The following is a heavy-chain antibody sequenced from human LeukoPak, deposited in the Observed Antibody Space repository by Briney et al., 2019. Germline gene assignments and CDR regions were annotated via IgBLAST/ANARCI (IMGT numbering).Heavy chain of an antibody. CDR2: ISRGGSTK. D-gene: IGHD2-15*01. CDR1: GFTFSRYS. V-gene: IGHV3-48*04. CDR3: ARVLRYRSGGNCYSGGLGYMDV. J-gene: IGHJ6*03. Sequence: GGSLRLSCAASGFTFSRYSMNWVRQAPGKGLEWVSSISRGGSTKYYADSVKGRFTISRDNAKNSLFLQMNSLRAEDTAVYYCARVLRYRSGGNCYSGGLGYMDVWGKGTTVTISS.